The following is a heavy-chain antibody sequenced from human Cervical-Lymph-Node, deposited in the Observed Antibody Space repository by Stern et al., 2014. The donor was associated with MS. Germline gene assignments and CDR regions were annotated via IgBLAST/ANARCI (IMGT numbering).Heavy chain of an antibody. J-gene: IGHJ4*02. CDR1: GYSFSNYW. Sequence: VQLVQSGTEVKKPGESLKISCKGSGYSFSNYWIGWVRQMPGKGLEWIGIIYPGDSDTRYSPSFQGQVTISADKSINTASQQWSSLKASDTAIYYGATAPPRGYTYGNFDYWGQGTLVTVSS. CDR2: IYPGDSDT. D-gene: IGHD5-18*01. V-gene: IGHV5-51*03. CDR3: ATAPPRGYTYGNFDY.